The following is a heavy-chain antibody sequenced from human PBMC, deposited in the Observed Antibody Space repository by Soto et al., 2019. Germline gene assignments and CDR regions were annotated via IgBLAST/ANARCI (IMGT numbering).Heavy chain of an antibody. CDR1: GFTFSSYS. D-gene: IGHD5-12*01. Sequence: GGSLRLSCAASGFTFSSYSMNWVRQAPGKGLEWVSSISSSSNYIYYADSVKGRFTISRDNAKNSLYLQMNSLRAEDTAVYYCARGGYSGYDSDVYYYWGQGTLVTVSS. J-gene: IGHJ4*02. V-gene: IGHV3-21*01. CDR2: ISSSSNYI. CDR3: ARGGYSGYDSDVYYY.